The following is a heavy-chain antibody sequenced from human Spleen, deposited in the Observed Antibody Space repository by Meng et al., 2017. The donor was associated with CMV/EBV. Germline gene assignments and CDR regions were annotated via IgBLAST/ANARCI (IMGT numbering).Heavy chain of an antibody. Sequence: QVRLKGSGPGLVKPSETLSLTCSVSGGSIRSYYWSWIRPPAGKGLEWIGHIYSSGSTNYNPSLKSRVTMSVDTSKNQFSLKLSSVTAADTAVYYCARDILKQLALRDYWGQGTLVTVSS. D-gene: IGHD6-6*01. CDR2: IYSSGST. J-gene: IGHJ4*02. V-gene: IGHV4-4*07. CDR1: GGSIRSYY. CDR3: ARDILKQLALRDY.